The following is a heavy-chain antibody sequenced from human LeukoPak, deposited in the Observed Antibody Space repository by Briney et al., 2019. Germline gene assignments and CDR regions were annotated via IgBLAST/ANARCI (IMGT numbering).Heavy chain of an antibody. D-gene: IGHD6-13*01. CDR3: ARGEPKKYSSSWYGGDFDY. V-gene: IGHV4-59*01. CDR1: GGSISSYY. CDR2: IYTSGST. Sequence: SETLSLTCTVSGGSISSYYWSWIRQPPGKGLEWIGYIYTSGSTNYNPSLKSRVTISVDTSKNQFSLKLSSVTAADTAVYYCARGEPKKYSSSWYGGDFDYWGQGTLVTVPS. J-gene: IGHJ4*02.